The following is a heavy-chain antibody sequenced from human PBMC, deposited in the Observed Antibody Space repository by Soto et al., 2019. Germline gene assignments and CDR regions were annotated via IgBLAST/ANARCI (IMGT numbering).Heavy chain of an antibody. V-gene: IGHV3-21*06. CDR3: ARESEDLTSTFDY. CDR2: ISSTTNYI. CDR1: RFTFTRYS. J-gene: IGHJ4*02. Sequence: EVQLVESGGGMVKPVGSLRLSCAASRFTFTRYSINWVRQAPGKGLEWVSSISSTTNYIYYGDSMKGRFTISRDNAKNSLYLEMNSLRAEDTAVYYCARESEDLTSTFDYWGQGTLVNVSS.